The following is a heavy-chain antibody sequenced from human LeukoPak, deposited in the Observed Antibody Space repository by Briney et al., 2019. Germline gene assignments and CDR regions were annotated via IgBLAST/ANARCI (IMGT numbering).Heavy chain of an antibody. D-gene: IGHD2-2*01. J-gene: IGHJ4*02. V-gene: IGHV3-72*01. Sequence: PGGSLRLSCVGSGFTFSDHYMDWVRQAPGKGLEWVGRVRNKGDSYTTQYAASVKGRFTISRDDSKNSLFLQMNSLKTEDTAVYYCAKGPHIVVVPAAVLDYWGQGTLVTVSS. CDR2: VRNKGDSYTT. CDR3: AKGPHIVVVPAAVLDY. CDR1: GFTFSDHY.